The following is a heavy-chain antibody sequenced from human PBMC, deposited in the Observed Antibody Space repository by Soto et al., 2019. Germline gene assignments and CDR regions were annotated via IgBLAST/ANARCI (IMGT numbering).Heavy chain of an antibody. D-gene: IGHD2-15*01. Sequence: GGSLRLSCAASGFTFDDYAMHWVRQAPGKGLEWVSGISWNSSSIGYADSVKGRFTISRDNAKNSLYLQMNSLRDEDTAVYYCARIKLVDFFFINVDVYDMDVWGQGTPVPSP. J-gene: IGHJ6*02. CDR2: ISWNSSSI. V-gene: IGHV3-9*01. CDR3: ARIKLVDFFFINVDVYDMDV. CDR1: GFTFDDYA.